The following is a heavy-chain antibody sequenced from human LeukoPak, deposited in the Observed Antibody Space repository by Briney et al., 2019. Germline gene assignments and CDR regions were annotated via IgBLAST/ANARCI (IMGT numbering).Heavy chain of an antibody. CDR3: ARTTMVRGTYYMDV. V-gene: IGHV4-4*07. CDR2: IYTSGST. J-gene: IGHJ6*03. D-gene: IGHD3-10*01. CDR1: GGSISNQY. Sequence: SETLSLTCTVSGGSISNQYWTWIRQPAGKGLEWIGRIYTSGSTNYNPSLKSRVTMSVDTSKNQFSLKLSSVTAADTAVYYCARTTMVRGTYYMDVWGKGTTVTVSS.